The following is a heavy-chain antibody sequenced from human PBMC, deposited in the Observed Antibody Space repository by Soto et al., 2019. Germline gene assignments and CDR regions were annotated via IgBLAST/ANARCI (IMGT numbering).Heavy chain of an antibody. Sequence: GASVKVSCKASGYTFTSYGITWVRQAPGQGLELMGWISGYSGDTNYAQKLQDRVTMTTDTSTSTAYMELRSLTSDDTAVYYCARSDRDYGGNTAYWGQGTLVTVSS. J-gene: IGHJ4*02. CDR2: ISGYSGDT. V-gene: IGHV1-18*01. D-gene: IGHD4-17*01. CDR1: GYTFTSYG. CDR3: ARSDRDYGGNTAY.